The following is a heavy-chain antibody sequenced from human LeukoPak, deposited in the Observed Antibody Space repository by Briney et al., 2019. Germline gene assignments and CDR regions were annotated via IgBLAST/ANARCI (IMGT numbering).Heavy chain of an antibody. J-gene: IGHJ4*02. CDR1: GYTFANYY. V-gene: IGHV1-46*01. D-gene: IGHD6-19*01. CDR3: ARGGSLAAAPHLYYFDY. Sequence: ASVKVSCKSSGYTFANYYRHWVRQAPGQGLEWMGVINPVGGSTTYTQKFQGRVTMTRDTSTSTIYMDLSSLRSEDTAVYYCARGGSLAAAPHLYYFDYWGQGSLVTVSS. CDR2: INPVGGST.